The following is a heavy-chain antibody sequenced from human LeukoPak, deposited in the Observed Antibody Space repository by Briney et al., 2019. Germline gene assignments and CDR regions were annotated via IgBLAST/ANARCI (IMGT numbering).Heavy chain of an antibody. CDR1: GFTFIMFW. Sequence: GGSLRLSCAASGFTFIMFWMNWVRQAPGKGLEWVAEIKQDGSDKNYVDSVKGRFIISRDNAKNSLYLQMNSLRAEDTAVYYCARGYCSGSRCSRSYWGQGTLVTVSS. CDR2: IKQDGSDK. V-gene: IGHV3-7*01. J-gene: IGHJ4*02. CDR3: ARGYCSGSRCSRSY. D-gene: IGHD2-2*01.